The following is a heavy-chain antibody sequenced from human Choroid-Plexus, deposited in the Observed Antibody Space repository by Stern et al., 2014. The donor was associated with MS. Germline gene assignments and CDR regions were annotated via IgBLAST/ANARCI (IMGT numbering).Heavy chain of an antibody. Sequence: VHLVESGGGVVQPGRPLRLSCVASGFTFGSCAMHWVRQAPGKGLEWVGGVSHDGSYKYYADSVKGRFTISRDSSQNTLYMQMSSLRPEDTAVYYCAKDRQYLTYFFDHWGQGSLVTVSS. V-gene: IGHV3-30*18. J-gene: IGHJ5*02. CDR3: AKDRQYLTYFFDH. CDR2: VSHDGSYK. D-gene: IGHD2/OR15-2a*01. CDR1: GFTFGSCA.